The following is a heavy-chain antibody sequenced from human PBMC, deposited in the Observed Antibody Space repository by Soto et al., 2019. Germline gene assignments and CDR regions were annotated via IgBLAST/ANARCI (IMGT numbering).Heavy chain of an antibody. V-gene: IGHV3-30-3*01. J-gene: IGHJ6*02. CDR2: ISYDGSNE. Sequence: QVQLVESGGGVVQPGRSLRLSCAASAFIFSTYAMHWVRQAPGKGLEWVAVISYDGSNEYYADSVKGRFTISRDNSKNXLYXQXSSLRAEDTAVYYCARDSSLDTGGYYPFDYYYGMDVWGQGTTVTVSS. CDR3: ARDSSLDTGGYYPFDYYYGMDV. CDR1: AFIFSTYA. D-gene: IGHD3-22*01.